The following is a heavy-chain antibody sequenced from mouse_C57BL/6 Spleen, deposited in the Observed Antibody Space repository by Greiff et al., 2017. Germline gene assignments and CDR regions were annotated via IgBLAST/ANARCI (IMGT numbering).Heavy chain of an antibody. J-gene: IGHJ4*01. CDR3: ARSVITLAMDY. D-gene: IGHD1-1*01. V-gene: IGHV1-19*01. CDR2: INPYNGGT. Sequence: EVKLQESGPVLVKPGASVKMSCKASGYTFTDYYMNWVKQSHGKSLEWIGVINPYNGGTSYNQKFKGKATLTVDKSSSTAYMELNSLTSEDSAVYYCARSVITLAMDYWGQGTSVTVSS. CDR1: GYTFTDYY.